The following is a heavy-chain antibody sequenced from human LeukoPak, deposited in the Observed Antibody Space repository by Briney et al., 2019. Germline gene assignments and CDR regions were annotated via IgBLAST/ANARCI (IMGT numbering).Heavy chain of an antibody. CDR2: INWNGGST. CDR3: ARDQGRYCSGGSCYKPSLPAN. CDR1: GFTFDDYG. V-gene: IGHV3-20*04. Sequence: PGGSLRLPCAASGFTFDDYGMSWVRQAPGKGLEWVSGINWNGGSTGYADSVKGRLTISRDNAKNSLYLQMNSLRAEDTALYYCARDQGRYCSGGSCYKPSLPANWGQGTLVTVSS. D-gene: IGHD2-15*01. J-gene: IGHJ4*02.